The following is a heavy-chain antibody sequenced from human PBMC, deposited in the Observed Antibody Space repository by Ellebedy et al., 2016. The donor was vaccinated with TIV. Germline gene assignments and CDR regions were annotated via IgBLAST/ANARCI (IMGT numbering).Heavy chain of an antibody. J-gene: IGHJ6*03. CDR2: ISDTGITT. CDR1: GFTFSNYG. Sequence: GESLKISCAASGFTFSNYGMHWVRQVTGQGLGWVSGISDTGITTYYADSAKGRFTISRDNSRSTLYLQMNSLRAEDTAVYYCVKGDSVYYYMDVWGKGTTVTVSS. D-gene: IGHD2-15*01. CDR3: VKGDSVYYYMDV. V-gene: IGHV3-23*01.